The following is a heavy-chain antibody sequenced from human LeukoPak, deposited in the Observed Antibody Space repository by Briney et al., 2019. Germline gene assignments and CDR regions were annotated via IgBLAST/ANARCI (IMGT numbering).Heavy chain of an antibody. V-gene: IGHV3-11*04. CDR1: GFTFSDYY. J-gene: IGHJ3*02. Sequence: NTGGSLRLSCAASGFTFSDYYMSWIRQAPGKGLEWVSYISSSGSTIYYADSVKGRFTISRDNAKNSLYLQMNSLRAEDTAVYYCARVGRITMIRAFDIWGQGTMVTVSS. CDR3: ARVGRITMIRAFDI. CDR2: ISSSGSTI. D-gene: IGHD3-22*01.